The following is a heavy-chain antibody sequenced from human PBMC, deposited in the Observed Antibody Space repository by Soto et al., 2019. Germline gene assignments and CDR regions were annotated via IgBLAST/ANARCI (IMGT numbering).Heavy chain of an antibody. J-gene: IGHJ6*02. D-gene: IGHD3-3*01. CDR2: ISSSGVYI. Sequence: GGSLRLSCAVSGFSFTHYTMNWVRQAPGKGLEWVSAISSSGVYIYYADSVQGRFTISRDNARNSLYLQMDSLGAEDTAVYYCARANYDFWSGSSNYFGMDVWGQGTTVTVSS. CDR1: GFSFTHYT. V-gene: IGHV3-21*01. CDR3: ARANYDFWSGSSNYFGMDV.